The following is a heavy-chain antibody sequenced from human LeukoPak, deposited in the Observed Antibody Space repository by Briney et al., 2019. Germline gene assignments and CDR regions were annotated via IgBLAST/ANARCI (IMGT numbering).Heavy chain of an antibody. J-gene: IGHJ3*02. V-gene: IGHV4-59*01. D-gene: IGHD3-22*01. Sequence: PSETLSLTCTVSGGSISSYYWSWIRQPPGKGLEWIGYIYYSGSTNYNPSLKSRVTISVDTSKNQFSLKLSSVTAADTAVYYCAREGGYYYDSSGYYSTAFGIWGQGTMVTVSS. CDR3: AREGGYYYDSSGYYSTAFGI. CDR2: IYYSGST. CDR1: GGSISSYY.